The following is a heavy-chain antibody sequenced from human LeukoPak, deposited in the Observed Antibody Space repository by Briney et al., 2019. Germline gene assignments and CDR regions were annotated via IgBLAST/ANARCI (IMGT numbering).Heavy chain of an antibody. J-gene: IGHJ4*02. CDR3: AREGGTIPFDY. D-gene: IGHD1-1*01. CDR1: GFTVSSNY. V-gene: IGHV3-66*01. Sequence: GGSLRLACAASGFTVSSNYMSWVRQAPGKGLEWVSVIYSGGSTYYADSVKGRFTISRDNSKNTLYLQMNSLRAEDTAVYYCAREGGTIPFDYWGQGTLVTVSS. CDR2: IYSGGST.